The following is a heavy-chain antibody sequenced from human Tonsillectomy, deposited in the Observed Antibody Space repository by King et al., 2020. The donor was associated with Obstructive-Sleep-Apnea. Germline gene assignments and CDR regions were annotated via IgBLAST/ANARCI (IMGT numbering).Heavy chain of an antibody. V-gene: IGHV3-33*01. CDR2: IWYDGSNK. Sequence: VQLVESGGGVVQPGRSLRLSCAASGFTFNSFGMDWVRQAPGKGLEWVAFIWYDGSNKYYADSVKGRFTISRDNSKKTLYLQMNSLRAEDTAVYYCARDSPLRTGNYYGMDVWGQGTTVTVSS. J-gene: IGHJ6*02. D-gene: IGHD3/OR15-3a*01. CDR3: ARDSPLRTGNYYGMDV. CDR1: GFTFNSFG.